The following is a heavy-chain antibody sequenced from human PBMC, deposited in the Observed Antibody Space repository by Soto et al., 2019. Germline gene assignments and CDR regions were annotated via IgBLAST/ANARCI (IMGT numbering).Heavy chain of an antibody. CDR2: INHSAST. CDR1: GGSFSGYY. J-gene: IGHJ3*02. CDR3: ARGGGRGGDSDAVDI. V-gene: IGHV4-34*01. Sequence: QVHLQQWGAGLLKPSETLSLTCVVYGGSFSGYYWTWIRQVPGKGLEWIGEINHSASTNYNPSLKSRVTISEDTSKNQFSLKLNSVTAADTAVYFCARGGGRGGDSDAVDIWGQGTMVTVSS. D-gene: IGHD2-21*02.